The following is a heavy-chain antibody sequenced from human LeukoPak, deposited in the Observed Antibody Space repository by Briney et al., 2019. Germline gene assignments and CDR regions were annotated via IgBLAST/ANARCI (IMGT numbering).Heavy chain of an antibody. J-gene: IGHJ3*02. CDR1: GYTFTSYG. Sequence: ASVKVSCKASGYTFTSYGISWVRQAPGQGLEWMGWISAYNGNTNYAQKLQGRVTMTTDTSTSTAYKELRSLRSDDTAVYYCARPTRWLPDAFDIWGQGTMVTVSS. CDR2: ISAYNGNT. V-gene: IGHV1-18*01. CDR3: ARPTRWLPDAFDI. D-gene: IGHD4-23*01.